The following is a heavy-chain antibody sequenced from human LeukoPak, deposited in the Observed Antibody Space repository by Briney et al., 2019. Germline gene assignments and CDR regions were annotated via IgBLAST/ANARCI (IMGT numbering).Heavy chain of an antibody. CDR2: IYYSGST. CDR1: GGSISSYY. Sequence: SETLSLTCTVSGGSISSYYWNWIRQPPGKGLEWIGYIYYSGSTNYNPSLKSRVTISVDTSKNQFSLKLSSVTAADTAVYYCARDAGSSGWYKVDYWGQGTLVTVSS. V-gene: IGHV4-59*01. J-gene: IGHJ4*02. CDR3: ARDAGSSGWYKVDY. D-gene: IGHD6-19*01.